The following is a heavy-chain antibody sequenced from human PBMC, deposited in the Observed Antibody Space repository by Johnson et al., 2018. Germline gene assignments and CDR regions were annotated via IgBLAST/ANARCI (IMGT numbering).Heavy chain of an antibody. J-gene: IGHJ3*02. V-gene: IGHV3-7*01. CDR3: AREGWDRAFDI. D-gene: IGHD1-26*01. CDR2: IKRDGSMR. CDR1: GFTFSSHW. Sequence: VQLVESGGGLVQPGGSLRLSCVGSGFTFSSHWMTWVRQAPGKGLEWVANIKRDGSMRYLLDSVKGRFTITADNAKNSLYLEMHNLRVDDTALYYCAREGWDRAFDIWGQGIMVTVSS.